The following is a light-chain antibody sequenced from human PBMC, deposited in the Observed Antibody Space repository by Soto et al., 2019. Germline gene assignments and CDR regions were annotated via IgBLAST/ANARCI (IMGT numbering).Light chain of an antibody. V-gene: IGKV3-20*01. CDR2: STS. CDR3: QQYGSSLWT. Sequence: ENVLTQSPGTLSLSPGERATLSCRASQSVSTPYLAWYQQKPGQAPRLLIYSTSTRASGISDRFSGSGSGTAFTLTISRLEPEDFAVYYCQQYGSSLWTFGQGTKLEIK. J-gene: IGKJ1*01. CDR1: QSVSTPY.